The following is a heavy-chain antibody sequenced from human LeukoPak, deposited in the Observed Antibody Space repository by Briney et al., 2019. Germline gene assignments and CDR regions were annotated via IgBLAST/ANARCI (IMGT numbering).Heavy chain of an antibody. CDR3: ARSKDILTGYCFDY. D-gene: IGHD3-9*01. V-gene: IGHV4-4*07. J-gene: IGHJ4*02. CDR2: IYPSGNT. CDR1: GGSFSSYF. Sequence: KSSETLSLTCSVSGGSFSSYFWSWVRQPAGKGLEWIGRIYPSGNTNYNPSLKSRVTLSVDTSKTQFSLRLSSVTAADTAVYYCARSKDILTGYCFDYWGQGTLVTVSS.